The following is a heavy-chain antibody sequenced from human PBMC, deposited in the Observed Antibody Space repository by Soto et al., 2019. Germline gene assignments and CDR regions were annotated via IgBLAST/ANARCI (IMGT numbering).Heavy chain of an antibody. V-gene: IGHV4-34*01. Sequence: SETLSLTCAFYGGSFSGYYWSLIRQPPGKGLEWIGEINHSGSTNYNPSLKSRVTISVDTSKNQFSLKLSSVTAADTAVYYCARVRGVVVVAATDHYFDYWGQGTLVTVSS. CDR3: ARVRGVVVVAATDHYFDY. J-gene: IGHJ4*02. CDR2: INHSGST. CDR1: GGSFSGYY. D-gene: IGHD2-15*01.